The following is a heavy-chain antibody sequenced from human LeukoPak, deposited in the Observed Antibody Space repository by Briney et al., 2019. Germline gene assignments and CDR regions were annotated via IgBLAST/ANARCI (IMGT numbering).Heavy chain of an antibody. V-gene: IGHV1-18*01. Sequence: WASVKVSCKASGYTFSGYGINWVRQAPGQGVEWVGWINTYTGKAEYAQNYQGRVSVTTDMSTNTAFMEVRNLRSDDTAVYFCARGQYNYALDVWGQGTLLTVSS. D-gene: IGHD5-24*01. CDR1: GYTFSGYG. CDR2: INTYTGKA. J-gene: IGHJ3*01. CDR3: ARGQYNYALDV.